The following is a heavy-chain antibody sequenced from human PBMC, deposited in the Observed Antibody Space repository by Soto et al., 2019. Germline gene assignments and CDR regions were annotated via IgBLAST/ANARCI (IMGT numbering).Heavy chain of an antibody. CDR1: GRSITSYY. V-gene: IGHV4-59*12. J-gene: IGHJ4*02. CDR2: IYDNGIT. Sequence: QVVLQESGPGLVKPSETLSLTCSVSGRSITSYYWSWFRQPPGKGLEWIGYIYDNGITSQNPSLKSRVTMSADTSQNQFSRKLTSVTGADTAVYYCARTYDSNGYANEFDSWGQGILVTVTS. D-gene: IGHD3-22*01. CDR3: ARTYDSNGYANEFDS.